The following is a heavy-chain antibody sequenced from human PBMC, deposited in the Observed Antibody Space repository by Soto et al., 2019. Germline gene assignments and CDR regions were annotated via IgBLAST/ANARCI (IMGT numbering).Heavy chain of an antibody. CDR2: INPDGRQR. CDR3: ARGSNGAFDL. V-gene: IGHV3-7*02. J-gene: IGHJ3*01. D-gene: IGHD2-8*01. CDR1: CLIFSDQC. Sequence: PGGSLRLSCIASCLIFSDQCRSWVRHVPGKGLEWVAAINPDGRQRPYVDSVRGRFTISRDNAQDSLYLQMNTLRVEDTAVYYCARGSNGAFDLWGQGTKVTVSS.